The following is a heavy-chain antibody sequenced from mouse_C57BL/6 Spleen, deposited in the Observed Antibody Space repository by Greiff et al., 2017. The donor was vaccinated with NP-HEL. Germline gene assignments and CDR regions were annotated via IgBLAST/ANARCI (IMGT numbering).Heavy chain of an antibody. V-gene: IGHV1-66*01. J-gene: IGHJ4*01. Sequence: QVQLQQSGPELVKPGASVKISCKASGYSFTSYYIHWVKQRPGQGLEWIGWIYPGSGNTKYNEKFKGKATLTADTSSSTAYMQLSSLTSEDSAVYYCAREVYYRTSRDYAMDYWGQGTSVTVSS. CDR3: AREVYYRTSRDYAMDY. CDR1: GYSFTSYY. D-gene: IGHD2-12*01. CDR2: IYPGSGNT.